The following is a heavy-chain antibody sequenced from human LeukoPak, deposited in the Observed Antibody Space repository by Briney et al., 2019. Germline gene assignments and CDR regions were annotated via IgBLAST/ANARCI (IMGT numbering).Heavy chain of an antibody. CDR2: MHYRGNT. CDR1: GGSISSHY. Sequence: PSETLSLTCTVSGGSISSHYWSWIRQSPGKGLEWIGFMHYRGNTNSNPSLRSRVTISMDTSKNQFSLKMSSVTAADTAVYYCARRAYSSSWYVFDPWGQGTLVTVSS. CDR3: ARRAYSSSWYVFDP. D-gene: IGHD6-13*01. V-gene: IGHV4-59*11. J-gene: IGHJ5*02.